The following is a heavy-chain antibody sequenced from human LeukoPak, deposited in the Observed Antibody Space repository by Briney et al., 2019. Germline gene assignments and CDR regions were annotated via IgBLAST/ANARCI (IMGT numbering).Heavy chain of an antibody. CDR2: ISYDGSNK. CDR1: GFAFSSYA. D-gene: IGHD7-27*01. Sequence: GGSLRLSCAASGFAFSSYAMHWVRQAPGKGLEWVAVISYDGSNKYYADSVKGRFTISRDNSKNTLYLQMNSLRAGDTAVYYCARAKNWAYNWFDPWGQGTLVTVSS. V-gene: IGHV3-30-3*01. CDR3: ARAKNWAYNWFDP. J-gene: IGHJ5*02.